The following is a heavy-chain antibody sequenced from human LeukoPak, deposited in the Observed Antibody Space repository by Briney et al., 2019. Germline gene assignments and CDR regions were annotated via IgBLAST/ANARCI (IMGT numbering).Heavy chain of an antibody. CDR1: GGSFSGYY. V-gene: IGHV4-34*01. Sequence: KPSETLSLTCAVYGGSFSGYYWSWIRQPPGKGLEWIGEINHSGSTNYNPSLKSRVTISVDTSKNQFFLKLSSVTAADTAVYYCARGLYYDSSGYLSPYDYWGQGTLVTVSS. CDR2: INHSGST. J-gene: IGHJ4*02. D-gene: IGHD3-22*01. CDR3: ARGLYYDSSGYLSPYDY.